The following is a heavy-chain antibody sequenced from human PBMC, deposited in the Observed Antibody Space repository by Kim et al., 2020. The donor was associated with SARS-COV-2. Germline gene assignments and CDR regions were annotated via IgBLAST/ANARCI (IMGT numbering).Heavy chain of an antibody. D-gene: IGHD3-10*01. CDR2: ISSDVSIT. J-gene: IGHJ6*02. CDR1: RFTFNNYW. CDR3: ARGFFSDGFDV. Sequence: GGSLRLSCAVSRFTFNNYWINWVRHAPGKGLVWVSRISSDVSITNYAYSVKGRFTMSRDNAENKLYLQMNSLSAEDTPVDYCARGFFSDGFDVWGQGNPGTVS. V-gene: IGHV3-74*01.